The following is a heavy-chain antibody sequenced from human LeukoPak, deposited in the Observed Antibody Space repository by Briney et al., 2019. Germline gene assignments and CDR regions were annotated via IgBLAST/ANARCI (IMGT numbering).Heavy chain of an antibody. CDR3: ARDAY. Sequence: SETLSLTCTVSGVSIGSHYWSWIRQSPGKGLEWIGCVYNSGTTVYNPSLTGRVTISVDTSKNPYSLNLRSVTAADAAVYYCARDAYWGQGILVTVSS. V-gene: IGHV4-59*11. J-gene: IGHJ4*02. CDR1: GVSIGSHY. CDR2: VYNSGTT.